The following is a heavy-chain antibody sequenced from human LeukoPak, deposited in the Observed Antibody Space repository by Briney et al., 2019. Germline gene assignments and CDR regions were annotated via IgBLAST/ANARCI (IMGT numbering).Heavy chain of an antibody. Sequence: GRSLRLSCAASGFTFDDYAMHWVRQAPGKGLEWVSGISWNSGSIGYADSVKGRFTISRDNAKNSLYLQMNSLRAEDTALYYCAKDKSMVRGVTIRSGWFDPWGQGTLVTVSS. CDR2: ISWNSGSI. V-gene: IGHV3-9*01. CDR3: AKDKSMVRGVTIRSGWFDP. J-gene: IGHJ5*02. D-gene: IGHD3-10*01. CDR1: GFTFDDYA.